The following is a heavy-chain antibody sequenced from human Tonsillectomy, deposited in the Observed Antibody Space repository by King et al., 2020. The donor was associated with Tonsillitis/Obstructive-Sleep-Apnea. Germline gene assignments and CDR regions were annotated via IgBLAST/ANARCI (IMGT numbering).Heavy chain of an antibody. CDR1: GFTFSHAW. CDR2: IKSKTHGGTT. J-gene: IGHJ4*02. D-gene: IGHD6-19*01. V-gene: IGHV3-15*01. Sequence: VQLVESGGGLVKPGGSLRLSCTASGFTFSHAWMTWVRQAPGKGLKWVGRIKSKTHGGTTDYAAPVQGRFTIARDDSKNTLYLQMNSVKTEDTAVYYCTTYQIGVAGDYFDYWGRGTLVTVSS. CDR3: TTYQIGVAGDYFDY.